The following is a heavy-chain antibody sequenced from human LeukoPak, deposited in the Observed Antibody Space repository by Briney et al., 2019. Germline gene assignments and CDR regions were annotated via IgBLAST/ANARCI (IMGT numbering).Heavy chain of an antibody. CDR3: VRQYYYGSGSYLWAPDY. CDR2: ISGSGGST. CDR1: GFTFSSYG. J-gene: IGHJ4*02. Sequence: GGSLRLSCAASGFTFSSYGMSWVRQAPGKGLEWVSAISGSGGSTYYADSVKGRFTSSRDNVKNSLYLQMNSLRAEDTAVYYCVRQYYYGSGSYLWAPDYWGQGTLVTVSS. D-gene: IGHD3-10*01. V-gene: IGHV3-23*01.